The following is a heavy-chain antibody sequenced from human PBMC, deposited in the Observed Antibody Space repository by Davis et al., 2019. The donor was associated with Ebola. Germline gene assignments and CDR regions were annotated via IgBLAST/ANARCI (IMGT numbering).Heavy chain of an antibody. CDR2: IGSGVDGYKV. Sequence: PGGSLRLSCAASGFTFSSYSMNWVRQAPGKVLEWVSSIGSGVDGYKVYYADSVKGRFTISRDNARHSLYLQMNGLRSEDTAVYYCARDSRGGGLTSKYFHHWGQGTLVTVSS. CDR3: ARDSRGGGLTSKYFHH. CDR1: GFTFSSYS. V-gene: IGHV3-21*06. J-gene: IGHJ1*01. D-gene: IGHD2-15*01.